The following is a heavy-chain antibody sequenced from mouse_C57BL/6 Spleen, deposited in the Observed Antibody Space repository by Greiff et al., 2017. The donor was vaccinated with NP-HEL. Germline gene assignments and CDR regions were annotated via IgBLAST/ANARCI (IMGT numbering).Heavy chain of an antibody. CDR1: GYTFTSYT. CDR2: INPSSGYT. D-gene: IGHD2-4*01. CDR3: ARSGYYDYDGGPYAMDY. V-gene: IGHV1-4*01. J-gene: IGHJ4*01. Sequence: QVQLQQSGAELARPGASVKMSCKASGYTFTSYTMHWVKQRPGQGLEWIGYINPSSGYTKYNQKFKDKATLTADKSSSTAYMQLSSLPSEDSAVYYCARSGYYDYDGGPYAMDYWGQGTSVTVSS.